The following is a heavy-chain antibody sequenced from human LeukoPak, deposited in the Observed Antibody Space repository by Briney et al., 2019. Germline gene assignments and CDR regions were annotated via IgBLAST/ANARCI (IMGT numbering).Heavy chain of an antibody. CDR3: AKPPPEHQLPSYYFDY. Sequence: PGGSLRLSCAASGFTFSSYAMSWVRQAPGKGLEWVSAISGSGGSTYYADSVKGRFTISRDNSKNTLYLQMNSLRAEDTAVYYCAKPPPEHQLPSYYFDYWGQGTLVTVSS. V-gene: IGHV3-23*01. J-gene: IGHJ4*02. CDR1: GFTFSSYA. D-gene: IGHD2-2*01. CDR2: ISGSGGST.